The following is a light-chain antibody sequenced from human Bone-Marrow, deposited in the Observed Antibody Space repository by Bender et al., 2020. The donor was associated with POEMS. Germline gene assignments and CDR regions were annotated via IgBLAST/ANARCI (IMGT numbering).Light chain of an antibody. CDR1: NSNLGSNA. CDR2: YDD. J-gene: IGLJ3*02. Sequence: QSLLTQPPSVSAAPGQRVTISCSGGNSNLGSNAVDWYQQVPGKAPKLLIYYDDLLPSGVPDRFSGSKSGTSASLAITGLQAEDEGDYYCQSYDNSLGGWVFGGGTKLTVL. CDR3: QSYDNSLGGWV. V-gene: IGLV1-36*01.